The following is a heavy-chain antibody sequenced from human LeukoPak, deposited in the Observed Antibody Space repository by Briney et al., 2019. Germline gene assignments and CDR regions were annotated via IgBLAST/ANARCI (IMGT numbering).Heavy chain of an antibody. Sequence: GGSLRLSCAASGFTFSTYWMHWVRQTPGEGLGWGSGINSDGSRTPYADSVKGRFTISRDNAKNTLYLEMNRLRAEDTAVNYCAREENSFDSWGQGNLVTVSS. CDR2: INSDGSRT. CDR3: AREENSFDS. J-gene: IGHJ4*02. CDR1: GFTFSTYW. V-gene: IGHV3-74*01.